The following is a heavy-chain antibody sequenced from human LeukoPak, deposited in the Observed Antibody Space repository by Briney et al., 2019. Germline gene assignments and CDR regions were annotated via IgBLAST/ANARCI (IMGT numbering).Heavy chain of an antibody. J-gene: IGHJ4*02. CDR3: AKHITSSYYGIGV. V-gene: IGHV3-23*05. CDR2: VDNAATGT. CDR1: GFTFTNYL. D-gene: IGHD4-17*01. Sequence: PGGSLRLSCAASGFTFTNYLMRWVRQAPGKGLEWVSSVDNAATGTYYADSVRGRFTISRDNSKNTVYLQMNTLRAEDTAVYYCAKHITSSYYGIGVWGQGTLVTVSS.